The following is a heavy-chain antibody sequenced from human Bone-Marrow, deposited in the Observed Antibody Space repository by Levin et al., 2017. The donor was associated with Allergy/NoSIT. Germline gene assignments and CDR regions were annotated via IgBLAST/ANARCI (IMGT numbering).Heavy chain of an antibody. V-gene: IGHV4-59*01. CDR2: IYYSGST. Sequence: SETLSLPFPLSFFSLLLSSFLFLLPPPLKGLEWIGYIYYSGSTNYNASLKSRVTISVDTSKNQFSLKLSSVTAADTAVYYCARGPYYYASGSYYPIDYWGQGTLVTVSS. CDR1: FFSLLLSS. D-gene: IGHD3-10*01. CDR3: ARGPYYYASGSYYPIDY. J-gene: IGHJ4*02.